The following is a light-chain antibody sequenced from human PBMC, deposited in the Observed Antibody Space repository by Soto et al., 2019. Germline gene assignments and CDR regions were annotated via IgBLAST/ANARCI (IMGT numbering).Light chain of an antibody. CDR3: SSYTSSSARV. CDR2: EVS. CDR1: SSDVGGYDY. J-gene: IGLJ1*01. V-gene: IGLV2-14*01. Sequence: QSALTQPPSASGSPGRSVTISCTGTSSDVGGYDYVSWFQQHPGKAPKLIIYEVSNRPSGVSNRFSGSKSGNTASLTISGLQAEDEADYYCSSYTSSSARVFGTGTKVTVL.